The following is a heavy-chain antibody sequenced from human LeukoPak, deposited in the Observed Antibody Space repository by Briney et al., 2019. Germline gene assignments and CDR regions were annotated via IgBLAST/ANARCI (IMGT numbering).Heavy chain of an antibody. CDR1: GFTFSSYD. CDR3: ARGSSGGRPYYFDY. D-gene: IGHD3-10*01. J-gene: IGHJ4*02. CDR2: IGTAGDT. V-gene: IGHV3-13*01. Sequence: GGSLRLSCAASGFTFSSYDMHWVRQATGKGLEWVSAIGTAGDTYYPGSVKGRFTISRENAKNPLYLQMNSLRAEDTTVYYCARGSSGGRPYYFDYWGQGILVSVAS.